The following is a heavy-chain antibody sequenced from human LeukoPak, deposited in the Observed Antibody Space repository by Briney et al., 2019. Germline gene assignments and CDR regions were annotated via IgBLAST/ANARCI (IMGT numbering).Heavy chain of an antibody. Sequence: SETLSLTCTVSGGSISSGGYYWSWIRQHPGKGLEWIGYIYYSGSTYYNPSLKSRVTMSVDTSKNQFSLKLSSVTAADTVVYYCARDLNTATILYGGGYNWFDPWGQGTLVTVSS. V-gene: IGHV4-31*03. CDR1: GGSISSGGYY. CDR3: ARDLNTATILYGGGYNWFDP. J-gene: IGHJ5*02. CDR2: IYYSGST. D-gene: IGHD5-18*01.